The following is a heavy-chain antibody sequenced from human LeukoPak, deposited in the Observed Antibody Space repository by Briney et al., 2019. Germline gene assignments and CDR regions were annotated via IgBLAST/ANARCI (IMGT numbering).Heavy chain of an antibody. CDR1: GFTVSSNN. CDR3: ATRGDYGDYWYYFDY. J-gene: IGHJ4*02. V-gene: IGHV3-53*01. Sequence: GGSLRLSCAASGFTVSSNNMSWVRQAPGKGLEWVSVIYSGGSGGSTYYADSVKGRFTISRDNSKNTLYLQMNSLRAEDTAVYYCATRGDYGDYWYYFDYWGQGTLVTVSS. D-gene: IGHD4-17*01. CDR2: IYSGGSGGST.